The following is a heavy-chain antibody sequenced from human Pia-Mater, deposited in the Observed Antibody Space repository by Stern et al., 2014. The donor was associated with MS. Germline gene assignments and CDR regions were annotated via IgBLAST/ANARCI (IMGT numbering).Heavy chain of an antibody. CDR2: MYYGGSP. D-gene: IGHD2-2*01. V-gene: IGHV4-30-2*01. J-gene: IGHJ5*02. Sequence: QLVESGSGLVKPSQTLSLTCSVSGYSITSAAFSWTWIRQAPGKGLEWIGSMYYGGSPLHNPSPRGRVNIYVEPPKNQVSLRLNSVTAANTAVYYCARGRSRVHPPLDPWGQGTLVTVSS. CDR3: ARGRSRVHPPLDP. CDR1: GYSITSAAFS.